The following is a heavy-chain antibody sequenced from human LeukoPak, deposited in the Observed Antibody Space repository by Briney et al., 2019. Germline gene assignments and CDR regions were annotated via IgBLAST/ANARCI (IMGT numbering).Heavy chain of an antibody. D-gene: IGHD3-22*01. Sequence: GGSLRLSCAASGFTFSSYAMHWVRQAPGKGLEWVAVISYDGSNKYYADSVKGRFTISRDNSKNTLYLQMNSLRAEDTAVYYCARGGPDYYDSSGYYNPYYYYYYMDVWGKGTTVTVSS. CDR3: ARGGPDYYDSSGYYNPYYYYYYMDV. V-gene: IGHV3-30*04. J-gene: IGHJ6*03. CDR1: GFTFSSYA. CDR2: ISYDGSNK.